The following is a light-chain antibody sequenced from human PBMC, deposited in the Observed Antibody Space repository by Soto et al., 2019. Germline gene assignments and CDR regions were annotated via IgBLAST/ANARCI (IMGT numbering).Light chain of an antibody. CDR3: QQYDSSLLT. V-gene: IGKV3-20*01. CDR1: QSVSSN. J-gene: IGKJ4*01. Sequence: EIVMTQSPATLSVSPGERATLSCRASQSVSSNLAWYQQKPGQAPRLLIHGASNRATGIPDRFSGRGSGTDFTLTISRLEPEDFAVYYCQQYDSSLLTFGGGTKVDIK. CDR2: GAS.